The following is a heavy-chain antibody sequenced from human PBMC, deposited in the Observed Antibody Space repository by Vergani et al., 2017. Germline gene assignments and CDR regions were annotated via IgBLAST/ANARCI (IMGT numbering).Heavy chain of an antibody. CDR1: GGSFTSYH. CDR2: IDHTGRP. Sequence: QVQLQQWGGGLLKPSETLSLTCVVNGGSFTSYHWTWIRQSPGEGLEWVGDIDHTGRPDYNPSLKSRLTMSVDKSRNQFSLTLNSVTATDTAIYFCASGNTGADGHVCCYYCMDVWGQGTAVAVSP. J-gene: IGHJ6*01. D-gene: IGHD6-13*01. CDR3: ASGNTGADGHVCCYYCMDV. V-gene: IGHV4-34*01.